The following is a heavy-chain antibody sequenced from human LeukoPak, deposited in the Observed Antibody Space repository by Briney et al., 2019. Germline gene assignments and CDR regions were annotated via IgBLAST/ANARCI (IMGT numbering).Heavy chain of an antibody. CDR2: IIPIFGTA. Sequence: GASVKVSCKASGGTFSSYAISWVRQAPGQGLEWMGGIIPIFGTANYAQKFQGRVTITADESTSTAYMELSSLRSEDTAVYYCARDFPRSTSCLGYWGQGTLVTVSS. V-gene: IGHV1-69*13. D-gene: IGHD2-2*01. J-gene: IGHJ4*02. CDR1: GGTFSSYA. CDR3: ARDFPRSTSCLGY.